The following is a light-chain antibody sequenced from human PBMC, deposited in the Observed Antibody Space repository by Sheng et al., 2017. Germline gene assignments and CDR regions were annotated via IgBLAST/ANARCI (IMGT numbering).Light chain of an antibody. V-gene: IGKV3-11*01. Sequence: EIVLTQSPATLSLSPGETATLSCGASQPIRDHLAWYQQKPGQPPRLLIYDSDSRAKGIPDRFTGSGSATDCTLTISRLEPDDFAMYYCQQRTTWPPSFGQGTRVEI. CDR1: QPIRDH. CDR2: DSD. J-gene: IGKJ2*01. CDR3: QQRTTWPPS.